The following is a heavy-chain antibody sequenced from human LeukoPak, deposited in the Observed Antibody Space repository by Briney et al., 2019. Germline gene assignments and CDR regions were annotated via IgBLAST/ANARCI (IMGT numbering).Heavy chain of an antibody. V-gene: IGHV1-18*01. D-gene: IGHD2-15*01. CDR1: GYTFTSYG. CDR3: ARDRGGSYNWFDP. Sequence: ASVKVSYKASGYTFTSYGISWVRQAPGQGLEWMGWISAYNGNTNYGQKLQGRVTMTTDTSTSPDYMELRSLRSDDTAVYYCARDRGGSYNWFDPWGQGTLVTVSS. J-gene: IGHJ5*02. CDR2: ISAYNGNT.